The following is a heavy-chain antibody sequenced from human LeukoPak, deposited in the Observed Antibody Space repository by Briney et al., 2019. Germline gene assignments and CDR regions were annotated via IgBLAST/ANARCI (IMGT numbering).Heavy chain of an antibody. CDR1: GYSFSELC. CDR2: FNHEDGGT. V-gene: IGHV1-24*01. Sequence: GGSVRLSCKVSGYSFSELCMHWVRQAPGKGLEWMGGFNHEDGGTIYAQTFQGRVTMTEHTSTHTAYMQLSSLRSEDTAVYYCPTPLPDWRDAFDIWGQGTMVTVSS. CDR3: PTPLPDWRDAFDI. D-gene: IGHD3/OR15-3a*01. J-gene: IGHJ3*02.